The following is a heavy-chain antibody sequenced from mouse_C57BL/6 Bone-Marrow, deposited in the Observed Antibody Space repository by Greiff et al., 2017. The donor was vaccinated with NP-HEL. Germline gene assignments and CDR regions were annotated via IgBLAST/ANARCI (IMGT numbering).Heavy chain of an antibody. D-gene: IGHD2-3*01. Sequence: EVHLVESGGGLVQPGGSLKLSCAASGFTFSDYYMYWVRQTPEKRLEWVAYISNGGGSTYYPDTVKGRFTISRDNAKNTLYLQMSRLKSEDTAMYYCARQNDGYLWYFDVWGTGTTVTVSS. CDR2: ISNGGGST. CDR3: ARQNDGYLWYFDV. V-gene: IGHV5-12*01. CDR1: GFTFSDYY. J-gene: IGHJ1*03.